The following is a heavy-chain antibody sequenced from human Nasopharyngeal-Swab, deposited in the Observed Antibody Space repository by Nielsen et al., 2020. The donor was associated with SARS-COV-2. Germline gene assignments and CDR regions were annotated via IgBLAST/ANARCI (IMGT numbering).Heavy chain of an antibody. V-gene: IGHV3-30*02. Sequence: VPQAPRKGLGWGAYIRYDGSNKYYADSEKGRFSISRDNSKNTLYLQMNSVRAEDTAVYYCAKIRAGCSSTSCYNVYYYMDVWGKGTTVTVSS. J-gene: IGHJ6*03. CDR2: IRYDGSNK. CDR3: AKIRAGCSSTSCYNVYYYMDV. D-gene: IGHD2-2*02.